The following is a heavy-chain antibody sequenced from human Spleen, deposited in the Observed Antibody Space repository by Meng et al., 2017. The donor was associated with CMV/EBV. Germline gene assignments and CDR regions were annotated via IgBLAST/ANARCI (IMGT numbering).Heavy chain of an antibody. CDR2: IRYDVSNK. D-gene: IGHD5-18*01. CDR1: GFTFSSYG. Sequence: GESLKISCAASGFTFSSYGMHWVRQAPVKGLEWVAFIRYDVSNKYYADYVKGRFTISRDNAKDSLYLQMNSLRAEDKAVYYCARDRGTYGYFEYYYYYYSMDVWGQGTTVTVSS. J-gene: IGHJ6*02. V-gene: IGHV3-30*02. CDR3: ARDRGTYGYFEYYYYYYSMDV.